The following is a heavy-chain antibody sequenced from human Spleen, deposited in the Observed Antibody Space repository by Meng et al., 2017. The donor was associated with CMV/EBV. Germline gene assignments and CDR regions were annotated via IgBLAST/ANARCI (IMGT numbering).Heavy chain of an antibody. Sequence: ASVKVSCKASGYTFTDYYIHWVRQAPGQGLAWMGWINPNSGVTNYAQELQGRVTMTRDTSISTAYMELSRLRSDDTAIYYCARVTLVARSKPSFAYWGQGTLVTVSS. D-gene: IGHD3-10*01. CDR2: INPNSGVT. V-gene: IGHV1-2*02. J-gene: IGHJ4*02. CDR1: GYTFTDYY. CDR3: ARVTLVARSKPSFAY.